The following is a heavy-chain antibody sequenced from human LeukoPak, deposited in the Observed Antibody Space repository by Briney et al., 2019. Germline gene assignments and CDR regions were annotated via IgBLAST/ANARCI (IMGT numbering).Heavy chain of an antibody. CDR2: ISYDGSNK. V-gene: IGHV3-30*01. J-gene: IGHJ5*02. Sequence: GMSLRLSCAASGFTFSSYAMHWVRQAPGKGLEWVAVISYDGSNKYYADSVKGRFTISRDNSKNTLYLQMNSLRAEDTAVYYCARDIGSGYPFQNWFDPWGQGTLVTVSS. D-gene: IGHD3-22*01. CDR1: GFTFSSYA. CDR3: ARDIGSGYPFQNWFDP.